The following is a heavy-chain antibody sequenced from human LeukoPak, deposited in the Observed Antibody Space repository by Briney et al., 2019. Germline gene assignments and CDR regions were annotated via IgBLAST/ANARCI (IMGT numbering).Heavy chain of an antibody. V-gene: IGHV4-39*01. CDR3: ARHQGPPGYYSSSWYRNYGYFDY. CDR1: GGSISSSTYY. Sequence: SETLSLTCTVSGGSISSSTYYWGWIRQPPGKGLEGIGSIYYSGSTYYNPSVKSRVTISVGTSKNQFSLKLSSVTAADTAVYYCARHQGPPGYYSSSWYRNYGYFDYWGQGTLVTVSS. D-gene: IGHD6-13*01. J-gene: IGHJ4*02. CDR2: IYYSGST.